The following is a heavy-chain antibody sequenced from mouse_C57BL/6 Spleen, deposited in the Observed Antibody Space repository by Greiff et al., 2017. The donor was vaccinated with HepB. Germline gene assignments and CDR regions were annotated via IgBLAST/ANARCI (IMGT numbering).Heavy chain of an antibody. CDR3: ARLYYYGSRDAMDY. Sequence: EVKLQESGGGLVQPGGSLSLSCAASGFTFTDYYMSWVRQPPGKALEWLGFIRNKANGYTTEYSASVKGRFTISRDNSQSILYLQMNALRAEDSATYYCARLYYYGSRDAMDYWGQGTSVTVSS. CDR2: IRNKANGYTT. V-gene: IGHV7-3*01. J-gene: IGHJ4*01. D-gene: IGHD1-1*01. CDR1: GFTFTDYY.